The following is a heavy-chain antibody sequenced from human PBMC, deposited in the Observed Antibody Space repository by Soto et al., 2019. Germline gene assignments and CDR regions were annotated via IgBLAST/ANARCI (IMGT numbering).Heavy chain of an antibody. D-gene: IGHD5-18*01. CDR1: GFTFTSSA. CDR3: AAGKRIQLWLKGYYYYGMDV. CDR2: IVVGSGNT. V-gene: IGHV1-58*01. J-gene: IGHJ6*02. Sequence: SVKVSCKASGFTFTSSAVQWVRQARGQRLEWIGWIVVGSGNTNYPQKFQERVTITGDMSTSTAYMELSSLRSEDTAVYYCAAGKRIQLWLKGYYYYGMDVWGQGTTVTVSS.